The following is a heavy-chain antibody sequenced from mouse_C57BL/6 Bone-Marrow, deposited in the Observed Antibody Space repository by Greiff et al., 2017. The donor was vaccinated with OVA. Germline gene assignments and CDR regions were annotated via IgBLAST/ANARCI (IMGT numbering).Heavy chain of an antibody. CDR3: ARWGYYYGSSSYYYAMDY. J-gene: IGHJ4*01. D-gene: IGHD1-1*01. V-gene: IGHV1-64*01. CDR2: IHPNSGST. Sequence: QVQLQQPGAELVKPGASVKLSCKASGYTFTSYWMHWVKQRPGQGLEWIGMIHPNSGSTNYNEKLKSKATLTVDKSSSTAYLQLSSLTSEDSAVYYCARWGYYYGSSSYYYAMDYWGQGTSVTVSS. CDR1: GYTFTSYW.